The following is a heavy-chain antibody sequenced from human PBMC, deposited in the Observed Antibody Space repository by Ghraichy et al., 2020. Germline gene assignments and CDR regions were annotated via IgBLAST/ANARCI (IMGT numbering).Heavy chain of an antibody. J-gene: IGHJ5*02. D-gene: IGHD2-15*01. Sequence: SETLSLTCAVSGASINRRSFYWGWIRQPPGTGLEWITSIHSSGHSSDNPPLKSRLTFSLDTSKNHFSLQLHSETAADTAVYFCASARIVEVFGARHHNGCDPGGQGSRVSVSA. CDR2: IHSSGHS. CDR3: ASARIVEVFGARHHNGCDP. V-gene: IGHV4-39*02. CDR1: GASINRRSFY.